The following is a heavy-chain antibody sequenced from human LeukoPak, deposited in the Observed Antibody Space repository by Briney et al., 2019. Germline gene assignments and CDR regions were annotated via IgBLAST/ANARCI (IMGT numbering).Heavy chain of an antibody. CDR3: AKEDAYSSSNPDY. D-gene: IGHD2-2*01. CDR1: GFTFNNFA. J-gene: IGHJ4*02. V-gene: IGHV3-23*01. Sequence: GGSLRLSCVASGFTFNNFAMNWVRQGPGEGLEWVSAISGTGSSTYYADSVKGRFTISRDNSKNTLYLQMDSLKAEDTAIYYCAKEDAYSSSNPDYWGQGTLVTVSS. CDR2: ISGTGSST.